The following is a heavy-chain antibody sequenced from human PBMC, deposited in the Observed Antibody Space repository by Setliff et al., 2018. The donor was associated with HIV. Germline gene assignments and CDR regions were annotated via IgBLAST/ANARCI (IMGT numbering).Heavy chain of an antibody. Sequence: SLTCAVYGGSFSGYYWSWIRQPPGKGLEWIGEINHSGSTNYNPSLKSRVTISVDTSKNQFSLKLTSVTAADTAVYYCARTLRAAAMGYFDYWGQGTLVTVSS. CDR2: INHSGST. CDR1: GGSFSGYY. J-gene: IGHJ4*02. CDR3: ARTLRAAAMGYFDY. V-gene: IGHV4-34*01. D-gene: IGHD5-18*01.